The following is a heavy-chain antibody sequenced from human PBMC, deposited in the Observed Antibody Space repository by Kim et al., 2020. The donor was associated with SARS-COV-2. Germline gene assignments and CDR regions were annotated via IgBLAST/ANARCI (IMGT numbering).Heavy chain of an antibody. CDR3: AREAGYYGSGSYSRRNWFDP. V-gene: IGHV4-34*01. J-gene: IGHJ5*02. Sequence: SETLSLTCAVYGGSFSGYYWSWIRQPPGKGLEWIGEINHSGSTNYNPSLKSRVTISVDTSKNQFSLKLSSVTAADTAVYYCAREAGYYGSGSYSRRNWFDPWGQGTLVTVSS. CDR1: GGSFSGYY. D-gene: IGHD3-10*01. CDR2: INHSGST.